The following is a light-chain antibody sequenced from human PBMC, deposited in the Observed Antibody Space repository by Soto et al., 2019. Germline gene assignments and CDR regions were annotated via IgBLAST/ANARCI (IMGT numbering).Light chain of an antibody. CDR3: QQLYSFPLT. V-gene: IGKV1-9*01. CDR1: QDFSNF. Sequence: DIQLTQSPSFLSASIGDRVTITCRASQDFSNFLAWYQQKPGRAPKLLMYDASTLQSGVPSRFSGSGSGTEFTLTISSLQPEGFATYYCQQLYSFPLTFGGGTKVEIK. CDR2: DAS. J-gene: IGKJ4*01.